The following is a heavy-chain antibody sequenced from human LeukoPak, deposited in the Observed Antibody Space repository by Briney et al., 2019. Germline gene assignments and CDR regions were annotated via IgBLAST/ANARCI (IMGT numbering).Heavy chain of an antibody. V-gene: IGHV4-34*01. CDR2: INHSGST. CDR1: GGSFSGYY. CDR3: ARHSLLYSGSHYYYYMDV. J-gene: IGHJ6*03. Sequence: SETLSLTCAVYGGSFSGYYWSWIRQPPGKGLEWIGEINHSGSTNYNPSLKSRVTISVDTSKNQFSLKLSSVTAADTAVYYCARHSLLYSGSHYYYYMDVWGKGTTVTVSS. D-gene: IGHD1-26*01.